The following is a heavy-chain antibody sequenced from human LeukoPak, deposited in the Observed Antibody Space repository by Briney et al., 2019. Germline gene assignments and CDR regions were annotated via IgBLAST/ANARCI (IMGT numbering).Heavy chain of an antibody. CDR1: GFTFNSYW. J-gene: IGHJ4*02. CDR2: IYYSGST. D-gene: IGHD6-19*01. Sequence: GSLRLSCVASGFTFNSYWMSWVRQPPGKGLEWIGYIYYSGSTNYNPSLKSRVTISVDTSKNQFSLKLSSVTAADTAVYYCATYSTSYSSGWYTSGYFDYWGQGTLVTVSS. CDR3: ATYSTSYSSGWYTSGYFDY. V-gene: IGHV4-59*01.